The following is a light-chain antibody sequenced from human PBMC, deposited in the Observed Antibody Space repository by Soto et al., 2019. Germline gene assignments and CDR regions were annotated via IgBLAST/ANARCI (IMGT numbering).Light chain of an antibody. J-gene: IGLJ1*01. Sequence: QSALTQPASVSASPGQSITISCTGTSSDVGSYNFVSWYQQYPGKAPRVMIYEASKRPSGVSNRFSASKSGNTASLTISGLQAEDEAEYYCSSYTNINTRACVFGTGTKVIVL. CDR1: SSDVGSYNF. CDR3: SSYTNINTRACV. CDR2: EAS. V-gene: IGLV2-14*02.